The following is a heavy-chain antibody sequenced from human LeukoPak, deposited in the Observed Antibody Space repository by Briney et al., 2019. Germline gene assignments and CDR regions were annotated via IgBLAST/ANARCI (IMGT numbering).Heavy chain of an antibody. V-gene: IGHV4-59*01. J-gene: IGHJ3*02. CDR2: IYYSGST. D-gene: IGHD2-2*01. CDR1: GGSISYYY. CDR3: ARGDYCSSSSCFLRGFDI. Sequence: PSETLSLTCTVSGGSISYYYWNWIRQPPGKGLEWIGNIYYSGSTNYNTSLKSRVTISIDTSKNQFSLKLSSVTAADTAVYYCARGDYCSSSSCFLRGFDIWGQGTKVTASP.